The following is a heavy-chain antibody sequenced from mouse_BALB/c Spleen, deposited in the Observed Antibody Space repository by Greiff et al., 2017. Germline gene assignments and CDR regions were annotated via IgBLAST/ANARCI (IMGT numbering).Heavy chain of an antibody. D-gene: IGHD2-1*01. Sequence: EVKLVESGPGLVKPSQSLSLTCTVTGYSITSDYAWNWIRQFPGNKLEWMGYISYSGSTSYNPSLKSRISITRDTSKNQFFLQLNSVTTEDTATYYCARDGGNYGGYYAMDYWGQGTSVTVSS. CDR1: GYSITSDYA. CDR2: ISYSGST. J-gene: IGHJ4*01. V-gene: IGHV3-2*02. CDR3: ARDGGNYGGYYAMDY.